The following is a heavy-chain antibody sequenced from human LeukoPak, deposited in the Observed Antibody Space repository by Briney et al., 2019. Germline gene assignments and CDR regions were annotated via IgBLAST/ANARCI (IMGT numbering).Heavy chain of an antibody. CDR1: GGSISSGIYY. CDR2: IYYSGST. V-gene: IGHV4-39*07. J-gene: IGHJ4*02. D-gene: IGHD3-22*01. CDR3: ARVGNGRYYYDSSGSLAHFDY. Sequence: SETLSLTCTVSGGSISSGIYYWGWIRQPPGKGLEWIGSIYYSGSTYYNPSLKSRVTISLDTSKNQFSLKLSSVTAADTAVYYCARVGNGRYYYDSSGSLAHFDYWGQGTLVTVSS.